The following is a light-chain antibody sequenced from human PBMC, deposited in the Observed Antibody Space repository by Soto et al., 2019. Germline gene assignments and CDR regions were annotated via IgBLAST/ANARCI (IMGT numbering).Light chain of an antibody. CDR1: QGISSW. V-gene: IGKV1-12*01. Sequence: DIQMTQSPSSVSASVGDRVTITCRASQGISSWLIWYQQKPGKAPKLLIHAASRLQSGVPSRFSGSGSGADVTLIIGSLQREDFATYYCQQGNSFPFTVGPGTKVDI. CDR3: QQGNSFPFT. CDR2: AAS. J-gene: IGKJ3*01.